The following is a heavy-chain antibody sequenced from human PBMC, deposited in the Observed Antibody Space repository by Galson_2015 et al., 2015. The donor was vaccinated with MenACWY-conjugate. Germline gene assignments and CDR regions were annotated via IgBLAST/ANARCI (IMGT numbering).Heavy chain of an antibody. V-gene: IGHV3-74*03. Sequence: SLRLSCAASGFTIGRYWIHWVRQVPGKGPVWISCITVDATNTEFADSVKGRFALSRDNARNTVYLQMNSLTAEDTAVYYCARDGGGGTPFDCWGQGTLATVSS. CDR2: ITVDATNT. D-gene: IGHD1-26*01. CDR3: ARDGGGGTPFDC. CDR1: GFTIGRYW. J-gene: IGHJ4*02.